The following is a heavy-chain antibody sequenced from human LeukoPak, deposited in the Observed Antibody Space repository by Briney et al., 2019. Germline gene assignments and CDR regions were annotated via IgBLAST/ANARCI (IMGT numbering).Heavy chain of an antibody. D-gene: IGHD1-26*01. CDR2: IGTSGTVT. CDR1: GFIFTSYS. Sequence: QPGGSLRLSCTASGFIFTSYSFHWVRQAPGKGLEWVSFIGTSGTVTHYADSVKGRFTVSRDNAKQSLYLHMDSLRVDDSAIYYCARGQNYYLLDSWGQGTLVAVSS. V-gene: IGHV3-48*01. CDR3: ARGQNYYLLDS. J-gene: IGHJ4*02.